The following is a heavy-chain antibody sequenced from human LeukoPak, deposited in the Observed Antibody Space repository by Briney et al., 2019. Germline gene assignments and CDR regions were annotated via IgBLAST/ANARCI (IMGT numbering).Heavy chain of an antibody. CDR3: ARDTAVAGYAFDY. D-gene: IGHD6-19*01. CDR2: VNPSGGST. CDR1: GYTFTSYY. J-gene: IGHJ4*02. Sequence: GASVKVSCKASGYTFTSYYMHWVRQAPGQGLEWMGIVNPSGGSTSYAQKFQGRVTMTRDMSTSTVYMELSSLRSEDTAVYYCARDTAVAGYAFDYWGQGTLVTVSS. V-gene: IGHV1-46*01.